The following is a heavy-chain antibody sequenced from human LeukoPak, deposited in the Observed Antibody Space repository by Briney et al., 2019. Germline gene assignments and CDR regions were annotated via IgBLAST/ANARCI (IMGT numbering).Heavy chain of an antibody. CDR1: GYTLTSYA. J-gene: IGHJ4*02. Sequence: ASVKVSCKASGYTLTSYAMNWVRQAPGQGLEWMGWINTNTGNPTYAQGFTGRFVFSLDTSVSTAYLQISSLKAEDTAVYYCARGGLHRYYDSSGPKVYWGQGTLVTVSS. CDR3: ARGGLHRYYDSSGPKVY. V-gene: IGHV7-4-1*02. CDR2: INTNTGNP. D-gene: IGHD3-22*01.